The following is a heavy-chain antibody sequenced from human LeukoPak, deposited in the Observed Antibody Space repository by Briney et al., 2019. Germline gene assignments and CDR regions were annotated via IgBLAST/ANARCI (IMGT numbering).Heavy chain of an antibody. J-gene: IGHJ4*02. V-gene: IGHV3-23*01. CDR3: AKANYGDFVSVFYYFDY. CDR1: GFTFSSYA. CDR2: ISGSGAST. Sequence: PGGSLRLSCAASGFTFSSYAVSWVRQAPGKGLEWVSAISGSGASTYYADSVKGRFTISRDNSKNTLYLQMNSLRPEDTAVYCCAKANYGDFVSVFYYFDYWGQGTLVTVSS. D-gene: IGHD4-17*01.